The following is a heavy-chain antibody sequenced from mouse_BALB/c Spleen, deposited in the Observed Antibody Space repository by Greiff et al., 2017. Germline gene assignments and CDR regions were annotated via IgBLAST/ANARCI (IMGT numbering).Heavy chain of an antibody. V-gene: IGHV1-4*02. CDR2: INPSSGYT. CDR1: GYTFTSYT. J-gene: IGHJ3*01. D-gene: IGHD2-4*01. Sequence: VKLMESAAELARPGASVKMSCKASGYTFTSYTMHWVKQRPGQGLEWIGYINPSSGYTEYNQKFKDKTTLTADKSSSTAYMQLSSLTSEDSAVYYCARGDDYPFAYWGQGTLVTVSA. CDR3: ARGDDYPFAY.